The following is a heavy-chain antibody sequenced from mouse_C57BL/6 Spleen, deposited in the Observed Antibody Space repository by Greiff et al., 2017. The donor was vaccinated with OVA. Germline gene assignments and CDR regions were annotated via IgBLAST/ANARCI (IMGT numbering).Heavy chain of an antibody. CDR2: IDPNSGGT. J-gene: IGHJ2*01. Sequence: QVQLQQPGAELVKPGASVKLSCKASGYTFTSYWMHWVKQRPGRGLVWIGRIDPNSGGTKYNEKFKSKATLTVDKPSSTAYMQLSSLTSEDSAVYYCARGTTVVAEEVDYWGQGTTLTVSS. CDR1: GYTFTSYW. D-gene: IGHD1-1*01. CDR3: ARGTTVVAEEVDY. V-gene: IGHV1-72*01.